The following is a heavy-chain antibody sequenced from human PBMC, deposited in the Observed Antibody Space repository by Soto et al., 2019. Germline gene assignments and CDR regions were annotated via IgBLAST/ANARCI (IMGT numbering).Heavy chain of an antibody. CDR2: ISGSGGST. J-gene: IGHJ3*02. Sequence: GGSLRLSCAASGFTFSSYAMSWVRQAPGKGLEWLSAISGSGGSTYYADSVKGRFTISRDNSKNTLYLQMNSLRAEDTAVYYCAKDGRFADRTVLRFLEWTHDAFDIWGQGTMVTVSS. CDR1: GFTFSSYA. V-gene: IGHV3-23*01. CDR3: AKDGRFADRTVLRFLEWTHDAFDI. D-gene: IGHD3-3*01.